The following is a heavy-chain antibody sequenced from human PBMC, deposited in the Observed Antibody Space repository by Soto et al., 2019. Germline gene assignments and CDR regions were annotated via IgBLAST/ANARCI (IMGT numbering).Heavy chain of an antibody. D-gene: IGHD2-21*01. J-gene: IGHJ6*03. CDR2: INPSGGST. Sequence: GASVKVSCKASGYTFTSYYMHWVRQAPGQGLEWMGIINPSGGSTSYAQKFQGRVTMTRDTSTSTVYMELSSLRSEDTAVYYCASSGECGGDCGHHYYYYMDVWGKGTTVTVSS. CDR1: GYTFTSYY. V-gene: IGHV1-46*03. CDR3: ASSGECGGDCGHHYYYYMDV.